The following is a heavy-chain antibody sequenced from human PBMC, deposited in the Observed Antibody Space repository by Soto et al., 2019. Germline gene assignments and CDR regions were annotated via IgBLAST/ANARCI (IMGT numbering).Heavy chain of an antibody. CDR1: GGSFSGYY. CDR3: ASDILTTHY. CDR2: INHSGST. V-gene: IGHV4-34*01. D-gene: IGHD3-9*01. J-gene: IGHJ4*02. Sequence: SETLSLTCAVYGGSFSGYYWIWIRQPPGKGLEWIGEINHSGSTNYNPSLKSRVTISVDTSKNQFSLKLSSVTAADTAVYYCASDILTTHYWGQGTLVTSPQ.